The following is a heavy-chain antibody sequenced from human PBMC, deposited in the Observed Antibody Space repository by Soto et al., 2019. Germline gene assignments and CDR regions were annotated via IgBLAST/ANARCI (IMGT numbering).Heavy chain of an antibody. D-gene: IGHD3-3*01. CDR1: GGTFSSYT. V-gene: IGHV1-69*04. CDR3: ARDPWGDFWSGSADWFDP. J-gene: IGHJ5*02. CDR2: IIPILGIA. Sequence: SVKVSCKASGGTFSSYTISWVRQAPGQGLEWMGRIIPILGIANYAQKFQGRVTITADKSTSTAYMELSSLRSEDTAVYYCARDPWGDFWSGSADWFDPWGQGTLVTVSS.